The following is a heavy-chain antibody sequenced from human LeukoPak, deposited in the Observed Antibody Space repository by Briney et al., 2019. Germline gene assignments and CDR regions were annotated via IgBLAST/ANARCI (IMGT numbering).Heavy chain of an antibody. D-gene: IGHD3-22*01. CDR2: INAGNGNT. CDR1: GYTFTGYY. J-gene: IGHJ3*02. CDR3: ARSYYYDSSDAFDI. V-gene: IGHV1-3*01. Sequence: ASVKVSCKASGYTFTGYYMHWVRQAPGQGLEWMGWINAGNGNTKYSQKFQGRVTITRDTSASTAYMELSSLRSEDTAVYYCARSYYYDSSDAFDIWGQGTMVTVSS.